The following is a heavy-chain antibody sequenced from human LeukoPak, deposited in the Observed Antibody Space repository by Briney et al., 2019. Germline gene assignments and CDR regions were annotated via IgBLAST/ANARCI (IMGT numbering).Heavy chain of an antibody. CDR2: IRYDGSNK. J-gene: IGHJ4*02. CDR1: GFTFSSYG. Sequence: GGSLRLSCAASGFTFSSYGMHWVRQAPGKGLEWVAFIRYDGSNKYYADSVKGRFTISRDNSKNTLYLQMNSLRAEDTAVYYCAKDTATTVTMYEGRELVYWGQGTLVTASS. D-gene: IGHD4-17*01. V-gene: IGHV3-30*02. CDR3: AKDTATTVTMYEGRELVY.